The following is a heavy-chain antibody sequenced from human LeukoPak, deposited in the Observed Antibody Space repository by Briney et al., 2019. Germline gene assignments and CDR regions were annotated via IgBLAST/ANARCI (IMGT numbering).Heavy chain of an antibody. D-gene: IGHD2-21*01. V-gene: IGHV3-9*01. Sequence: GGSLRLSCAASGFTFGDYAMYWVRQAPGKGLEWVSGITWNGVSIGYADSVKGRFTISRDNAKNSLYLQMNSLRAEDTAVYYCARRGEGLTTAYWADWGQGTLVTVSS. CDR1: GFTFGDYA. J-gene: IGHJ4*02. CDR2: ITWNGVSI. CDR3: ARRGEGLTTAYWAD.